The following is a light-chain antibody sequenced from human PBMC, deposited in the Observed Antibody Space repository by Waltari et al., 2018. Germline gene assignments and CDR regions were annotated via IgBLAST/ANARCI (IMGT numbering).Light chain of an antibody. V-gene: IGLV3-10*01. CDR1: ALPKKH. Sequence: SYALTQPPSVSVSPGQTARLTRSGDALPKKHAYWYQQKSGQAPVLVIYDDSKRTSGIPERVSASTSGTMATLTISGAQVEDEADYYCYSSDSSGTQRVFGGGTMLTVL. CDR2: DDS. CDR3: YSSDSSGTQRV. J-gene: IGLJ3*02.